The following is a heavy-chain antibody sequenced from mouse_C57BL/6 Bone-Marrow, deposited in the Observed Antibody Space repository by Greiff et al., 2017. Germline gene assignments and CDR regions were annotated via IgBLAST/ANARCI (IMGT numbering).Heavy chain of an antibody. D-gene: IGHD1-1*01. J-gene: IGHJ3*01. CDR1: GYTFTSYG. CDR2: IYPRSGNT. Sequence: QVQLKESGAELARPGASVKLSCKASGYTFTSYGISWVKQRTGQGLEWIGEIYPRSGNTYYNEKFKGKATLTADKSSSTAYMELRSLTSEDSAVYFCAREGITTVVPPFAYWGQGTLVTVSA. CDR3: AREGITTVVPPFAY. V-gene: IGHV1-81*01.